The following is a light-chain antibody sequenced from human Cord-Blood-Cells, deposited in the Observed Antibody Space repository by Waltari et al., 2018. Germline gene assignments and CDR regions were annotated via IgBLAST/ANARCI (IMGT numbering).Light chain of an antibody. Sequence: QSALTQPASVSGSPGQSITISCTGTRSDVGTYNLVSWYQQHPGKAPKLMIYEGSKRPSGFSNRCSGSKSGNTASLTISGLQAEDEADYYCCSYAGSSTLVFGGGTKLTVL. CDR1: RSDVGTYNL. V-gene: IGLV2-23*01. J-gene: IGLJ3*02. CDR3: CSYAGSSTLV. CDR2: EGS.